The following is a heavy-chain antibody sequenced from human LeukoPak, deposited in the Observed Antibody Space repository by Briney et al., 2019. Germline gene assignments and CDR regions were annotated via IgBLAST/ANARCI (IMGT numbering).Heavy chain of an antibody. CDR1: GLTFSGSA. J-gene: IGHJ4*02. Sequence: PGGSLRLSCAASGLTFSGSAMSWVRQAPGKGLEWVSLISGSGNNTYYADSVKGRFTISRDNSKNTLYLQMNSLRAEDTAVYYCAKVLVLVSANRYYFDYWGQGTLVTVSS. CDR2: ISGSGNNT. V-gene: IGHV3-23*01. D-gene: IGHD2-15*01. CDR3: AKVLVLVSANRYYFDY.